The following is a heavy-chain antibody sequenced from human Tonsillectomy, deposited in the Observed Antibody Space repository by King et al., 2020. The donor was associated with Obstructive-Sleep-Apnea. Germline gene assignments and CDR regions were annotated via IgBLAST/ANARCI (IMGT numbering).Heavy chain of an antibody. D-gene: IGHD5-12*01. Sequence: VQLVESGGGVVQPGRSLRLSCAASGFTFSSYGMHWVRPAPGKGLEWVAVIWYDGSNKYYADSVKGRFTISRDNSKNTLYLQMNSLRAEDTAVYYCAKDRYRGYDSRGSFDYWGQGTLVTVSS. J-gene: IGHJ4*02. CDR1: GFTFSSYG. V-gene: IGHV3-33*06. CDR2: IWYDGSNK. CDR3: AKDRYRGYDSRGSFDY.